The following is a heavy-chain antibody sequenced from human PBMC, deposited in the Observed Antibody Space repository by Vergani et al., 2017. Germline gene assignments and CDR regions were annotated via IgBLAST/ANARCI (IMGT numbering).Heavy chain of an antibody. Sequence: EVQLLESGGGLVQPGGSLRLSCAASGFTFSSYSMNWVRQAPGKGLEWVSSISSSSSYIYYADSVKGRFTISSDNAKNSLYLQMNSLRAEHTAVYYCARARYSSGWYWFDPWGQGTLVTVSS. CDR1: GFTFSSYS. CDR3: ARARYSSGWYWFDP. V-gene: IGHV3-21*01. D-gene: IGHD6-19*01. CDR2: ISSSSSYI. J-gene: IGHJ5*02.